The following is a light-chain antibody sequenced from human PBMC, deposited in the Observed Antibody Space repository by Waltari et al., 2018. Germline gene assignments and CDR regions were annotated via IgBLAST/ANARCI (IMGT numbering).Light chain of an antibody. J-gene: IGLJ3*02. CDR2: EVT. CDR1: SSDVRWYNL. CDR3: CSYAGSTTWV. V-gene: IGLV2-23*02. Sequence: QSALTQPAPVSGSPGQALPIPCTGISSDVRWYNLVSWYQQHPRKSSKLMIYEVTKRPSGVSNRFSGSKSGNTASLTISGLQAEYEADYYCCSYAGSTTWVFGGGTKLTVL.